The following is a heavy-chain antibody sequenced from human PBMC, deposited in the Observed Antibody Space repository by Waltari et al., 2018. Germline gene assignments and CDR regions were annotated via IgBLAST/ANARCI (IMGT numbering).Heavy chain of an antibody. J-gene: IGHJ3*02. CDR1: GYTFTDYY. CDR3: ATGGNLAYCGGDCQDAFDI. D-gene: IGHD2-21*01. V-gene: IGHV1-69-2*01. Sequence: EVQLVQSGAEVKKPGATVKISCKASGYTFTDYYMHWVQQAPGKGLEWMGRVDPEDGETIYAEKFQGRVTITADTSTDTAYMELSSLRSEDTAVYYCATGGNLAYCGGDCQDAFDIWGQGTMVTVSS. CDR2: VDPEDGET.